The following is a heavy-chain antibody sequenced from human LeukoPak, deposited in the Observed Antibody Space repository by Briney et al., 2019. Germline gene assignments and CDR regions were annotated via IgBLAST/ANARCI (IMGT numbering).Heavy chain of an antibody. CDR2: ISSNGGST. Sequence: PGGSLRLSCAASGFTFSSYAMHWVRQAPGKGLEYVSAISSNGGSTYYANSVKGRFTISRDNSKNTLYLQMGSLRAEDMAVYYCARSGDHYDSSGYYVPAGYYYYGMDVWGQGTTVTVSS. CDR1: GFTFSSYA. J-gene: IGHJ6*02. CDR3: ARSGDHYDSSGYYVPAGYYYYGMDV. V-gene: IGHV3-64*01. D-gene: IGHD3-22*01.